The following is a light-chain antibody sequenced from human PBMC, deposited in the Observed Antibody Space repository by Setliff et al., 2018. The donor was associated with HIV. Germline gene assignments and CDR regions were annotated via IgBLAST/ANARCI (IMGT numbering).Light chain of an antibody. J-gene: IGLJ1*01. CDR3: QVWDSSSDHHV. CDR1: NIGSKS. V-gene: IGLV3-21*03. CDR2: DNG. Sequence: ALTQPPSVSVAPGKTARITCGGNNIGSKSVHWYQQKPGQAPVLVVYDNGGRPSGIPERFSGSNSGNTATLTISRVEAGDEADYYCQVWDSSSDHHVFGTGTKVTV.